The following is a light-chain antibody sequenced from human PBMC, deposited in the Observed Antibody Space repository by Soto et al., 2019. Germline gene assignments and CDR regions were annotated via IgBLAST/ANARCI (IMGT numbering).Light chain of an antibody. CDR1: QGISRW. CDR2: AAS. J-gene: IGKJ4*01. CDR3: QEADSFPLT. Sequence: DIQMTQSPYSVSASVGDRVTITCRASQGISRWVAWYQQRPGNAPKLLIYAASSLQSGVPSRFSGTGSGTDFTLTISSLQPDDFATYYCQEADSFPLTFGGGTKVEIK. V-gene: IGKV1-12*01.